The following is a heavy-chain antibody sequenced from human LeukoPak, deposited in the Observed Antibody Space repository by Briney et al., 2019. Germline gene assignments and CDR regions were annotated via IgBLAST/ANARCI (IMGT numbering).Heavy chain of an antibody. CDR3: AKDRVGSCSTTSCPIDY. CDR2: ISASGGHT. V-gene: IGHV3-23*01. J-gene: IGHJ4*02. CDR1: GFTFSNFA. Sequence: GGSLRLSCAASGFTFSNFAMSWVRQAPGKGLEWVSAISASGGHTYYADSVKGRFTISRDSSKNTLYLQMNSLRAADTALYYCAKDRVGSCSTTSCPIDYWGQGTLVTVSS. D-gene: IGHD2-2*01.